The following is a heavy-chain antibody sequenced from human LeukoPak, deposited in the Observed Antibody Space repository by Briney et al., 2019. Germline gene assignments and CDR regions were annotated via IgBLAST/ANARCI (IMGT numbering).Heavy chain of an antibody. V-gene: IGHV3-11*04. CDR2: ISSSGGTI. D-gene: IGHD6-13*01. J-gene: IGHJ4*02. Sequence: SGGSLRLSCAASGFTFSDYYMTWIRQAPGQGPKWISYISSSGGTIFYADSVKGRFTISRDNAKNSVYLQMNSLRAEDTAVYYCARGQSSSWYDGLDYWGQGTLVTVSS. CDR3: ARGQSSSWYDGLDY. CDR1: GFTFSDYY.